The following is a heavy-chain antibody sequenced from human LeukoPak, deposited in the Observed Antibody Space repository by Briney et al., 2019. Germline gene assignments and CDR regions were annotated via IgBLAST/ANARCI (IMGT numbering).Heavy chain of an antibody. CDR2: ITLDGSYT. CDR1: GFTFSNYW. Sequence: GGSLRLSCAASGFTFSNYWMHWVRQAPGEGLVWVSRITLDGSYTTYADSVKGRFTISRDNAKNTLYLQMNSLRAEDTAVYYCARDFDMGGTPGDDFDFWGQGTLVTVSS. V-gene: IGHV3-74*01. CDR3: ARDFDMGGTPGDDFDF. J-gene: IGHJ4*02. D-gene: IGHD3-9*01.